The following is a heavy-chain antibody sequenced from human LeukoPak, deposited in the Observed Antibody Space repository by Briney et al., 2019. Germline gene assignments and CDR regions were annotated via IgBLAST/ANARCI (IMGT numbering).Heavy chain of an antibody. D-gene: IGHD6-13*01. CDR1: GGSISSYY. V-gene: IGHV4-59*08. J-gene: IGHJ4*02. CDR2: IYYSGST. Sequence: SETLSLTCTVSGGSISSYYWSWIRQPPGKGLEWIGYIYYSGSTNYNPSLKSRVTISVDMSKNQFSLKLSSVTAADTAVYYCARLQTHRGHYQYSSSWYYFDYWGQGTLVTVSS. CDR3: ARLQTHRGHYQYSSSWYYFDY.